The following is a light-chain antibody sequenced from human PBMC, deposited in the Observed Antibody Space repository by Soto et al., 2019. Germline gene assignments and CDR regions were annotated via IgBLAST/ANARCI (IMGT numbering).Light chain of an antibody. Sequence: EIVMTQSPATLSVSPGERATLSCRASQSVYSNLAWYQQKPGQAPRLLIYGTATRATGIPARCSGSGSGTEFSLTSSGLQSEDVGVYYCQQYSNWPLTVGGGTKVEIK. CDR2: GTA. J-gene: IGKJ4*01. V-gene: IGKV3-15*01. CDR3: QQYSNWPLT. CDR1: QSVYSN.